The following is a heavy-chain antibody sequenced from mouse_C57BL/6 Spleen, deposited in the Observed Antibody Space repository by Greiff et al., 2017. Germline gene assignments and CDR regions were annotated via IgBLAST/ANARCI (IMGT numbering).Heavy chain of an antibody. CDR2: INPNNGGT. Sequence: VQLQQSGPELVKPGASVKMSCKASGYTFTDYNMHWVKQSHGKSLEWIGYINPNNGGTSYNQKFKGKATLTVNKSSSTADMELRSLTSEDSAVYYCAREWIYYGNFYAMDYWGQGTSVTVSS. V-gene: IGHV1-22*01. CDR1: GYTFTDYN. J-gene: IGHJ4*01. D-gene: IGHD2-1*01. CDR3: AREWIYYGNFYAMDY.